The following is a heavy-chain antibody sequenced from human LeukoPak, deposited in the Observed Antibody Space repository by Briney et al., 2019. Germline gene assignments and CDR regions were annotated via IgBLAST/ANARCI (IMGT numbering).Heavy chain of an antibody. Sequence: PGGSLRLSCAASGFTVSSNYMSWVRQAPGKGLEWVSVIYSGGSTYYADSVKGRFTISRDNSKNTLYLQMNSLRAEDTAVYYCARGDYYDSSGYSPFDYWGQGTLVTVSS. CDR3: ARGDYYDSSGYSPFDY. D-gene: IGHD3-22*01. CDR1: GFTVSSNY. CDR2: IYSGGST. J-gene: IGHJ4*02. V-gene: IGHV3-53*01.